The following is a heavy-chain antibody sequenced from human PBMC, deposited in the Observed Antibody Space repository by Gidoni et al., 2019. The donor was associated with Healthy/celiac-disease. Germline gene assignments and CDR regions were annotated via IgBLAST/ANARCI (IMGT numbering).Heavy chain of an antibody. J-gene: IGHJ3*02. CDR3: AHSPRVVIDLAFDI. CDR2: IYWDDDK. V-gene: IGHV2-5*02. CDR1: GFSLSTSGVG. Sequence: QITLKESGPTLVKPTQTLTLTCTFSGFSLSTSGVGVGWIRPPPGKALEWLALIYWDDDKRYSPSLKSRLTITKDTSKNQVVLTMTNMDPVDTATYYCAHSPRVVIDLAFDIWGQGTMVTVSS. D-gene: IGHD3-3*01.